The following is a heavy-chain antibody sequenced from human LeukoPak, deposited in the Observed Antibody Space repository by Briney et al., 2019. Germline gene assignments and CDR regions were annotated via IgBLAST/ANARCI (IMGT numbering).Heavy chain of an antibody. CDR2: ISFDGSNK. V-gene: IGHV3-30-3*01. J-gene: IGHJ5*02. D-gene: IGHD3-16*01. Sequence: PGRSLRLSCAASGFTFSSYTIHWVRQPPGKGLEWVAVISFDGSNKYCADSVKGRFTISRDNSKNTLYLQMNSLRAEDTAVYYSAREELGSSLGFDPWGQGTLVTVSS. CDR3: AREELGSSLGFDP. CDR1: GFTFSSYT.